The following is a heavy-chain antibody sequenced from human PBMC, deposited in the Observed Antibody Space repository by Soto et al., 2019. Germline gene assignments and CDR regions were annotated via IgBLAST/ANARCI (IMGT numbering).Heavy chain of an antibody. CDR2: IYYSGST. D-gene: IGHD3-16*01. Sequence: SETLSLTCTVSGGSISSYYWSWIRQPPGRGLEWIGYIYYSGSTNYNPSLKSRVTISVDTSKNQFSLKLSSVTAADTAVYYCARGPPHVWGQGTLVTVSS. V-gene: IGHV4-59*12. CDR1: GGSISSYY. J-gene: IGHJ4*02. CDR3: ARGPPHV.